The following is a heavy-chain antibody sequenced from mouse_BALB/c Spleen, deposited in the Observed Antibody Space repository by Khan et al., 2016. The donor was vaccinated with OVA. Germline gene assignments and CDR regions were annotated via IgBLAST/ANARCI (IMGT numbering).Heavy chain of an antibody. CDR1: GYSITSGYG. J-gene: IGHJ2*01. D-gene: IGHD1-2*01. Sequence: EVQLQESGPGLVKPSQSLSLTCTVTGYSITSGYGWNWIRQFPGNKLEWMGYISYSGSTNYNPSLKSRISITRDTSKNQFFLQLNSVTAEDTATXYCARTARIKYWGQGTTLTVSS. CDR3: ARTARIKY. CDR2: ISYSGST. V-gene: IGHV3-2*02.